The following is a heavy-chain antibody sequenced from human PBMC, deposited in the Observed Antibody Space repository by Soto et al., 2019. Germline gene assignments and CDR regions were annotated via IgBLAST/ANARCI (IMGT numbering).Heavy chain of an antibody. CDR1: GFNIDDYG. V-gene: IGHV3-23*01. CDR2: SSGGADST. Sequence: GGSLRLSCTISGFNIDDYGMSWVRQVPGKGLEWVSTSSGGADSTDYADSIKGRFTTTRDNSTNTLYRQMNSLRAEDTAVYYCVKDAGRISFRCGPAWGQGT. CDR3: VKDAGRISFRCGPA. D-gene: IGHD3-16*01. J-gene: IGHJ1*01.